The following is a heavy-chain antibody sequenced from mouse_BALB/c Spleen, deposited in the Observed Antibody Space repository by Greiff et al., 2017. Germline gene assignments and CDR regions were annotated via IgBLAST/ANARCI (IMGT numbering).Heavy chain of an antibody. CDR2: ISYSGST. CDR3: ARGYYGSSYLYYAMDY. V-gene: IGHV3-2*02. Sequence: EVKLQESGPGLVKPSQSLSLTCTVTGYSITSDYAWNWIRQFPGNKLEWMGYISYSGSTSYNPSLKSRISITRDTSKNQFFLQLNSVTTEDTATYYCARGYYGSSYLYYAMDYWGQGTSVTVSS. J-gene: IGHJ4*01. D-gene: IGHD1-1*01. CDR1: GYSITSDYA.